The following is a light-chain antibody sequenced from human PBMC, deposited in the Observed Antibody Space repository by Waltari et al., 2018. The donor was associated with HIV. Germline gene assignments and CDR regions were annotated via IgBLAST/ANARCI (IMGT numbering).Light chain of an antibody. CDR2: DND. J-gene: IGLJ3*02. V-gene: IGLV1-51*01. CDR3: QSYDSGLSGWV. CDR1: SSNIGNNF. Sequence: QSVLTQLTSVSAAPGQKVTISCSGSSSNIGNNFVSWYQQLPGTAPKLLIYDNDKPPSGIPDRISGSKSGTSATLGITGLQTGDEADYYCQSYDSGLSGWVFGGGTKLTVL.